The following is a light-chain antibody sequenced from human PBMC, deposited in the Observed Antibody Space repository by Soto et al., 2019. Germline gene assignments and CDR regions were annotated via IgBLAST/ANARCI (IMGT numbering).Light chain of an antibody. Sequence: QSVLTQPASVSGSPGHSITISFTGTSSDVGNYKYVSWYQQHPGKAPKLMIYEVSNRPSGVSNRFSGSKSGNTASLTISGLQAEDETDYYCFSYTSSGTYVFGTGTKVTVL. CDR2: EVS. V-gene: IGLV2-14*01. CDR3: FSYTSSGTYV. CDR1: SSDVGNYKY. J-gene: IGLJ1*01.